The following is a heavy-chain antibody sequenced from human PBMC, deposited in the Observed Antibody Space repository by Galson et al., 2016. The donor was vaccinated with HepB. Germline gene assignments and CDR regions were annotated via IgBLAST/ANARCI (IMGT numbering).Heavy chain of an antibody. D-gene: IGHD4-11*01. J-gene: IGHJ4*01. CDR3: AREQGYSDYRTADC. CDR1: GFTIRNSG. CDR2: ITYGGGDK. Sequence: SLRLSCAASGFTIRNSGMHWVRQAPGKGLERVAVITYGGGDKYYGDSVKGRFNISRDESRNTLHPEMNSLRVEDTAVYYCAREQGYSDYRTADCWGQGSLVTVSS. V-gene: IGHV3-33*01.